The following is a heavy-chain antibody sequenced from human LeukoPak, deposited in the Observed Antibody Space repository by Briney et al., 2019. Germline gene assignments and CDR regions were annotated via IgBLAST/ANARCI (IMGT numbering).Heavy chain of an antibody. V-gene: IGHV1-69*06. CDR2: IIPIFGTA. Sequence: SVKVSCKASGGTFSSYAISWVRQAPGQGLEWMGGIIPIFGTANYAQKFQGRVTITADTSTSTAYMELKSLRSDDTAVYYCAREEGAPIAAANIWGLGTKVTVSS. J-gene: IGHJ3*02. CDR1: GGTFSSYA. CDR3: AREEGAPIAAANI. D-gene: IGHD6-13*01.